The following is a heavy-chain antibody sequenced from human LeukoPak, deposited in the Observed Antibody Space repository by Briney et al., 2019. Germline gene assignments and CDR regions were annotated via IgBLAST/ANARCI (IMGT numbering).Heavy chain of an antibody. J-gene: IGHJ4*02. V-gene: IGHV3-30*18. CDR3: AKGRMMATIMISFDY. D-gene: IGHD5-24*01. CDR2: ISYDGSTQ. Sequence: GRSLRLSCAASGFTFSSYGMHWVRQAPGKGLEWVAVISYDGSTQYYTDSVKGRFTISRDNSNNMLSLQMNSLKAEDTAVYYCAKGRMMATIMISFDYWGRAALATVSS. CDR1: GFTFSSYG.